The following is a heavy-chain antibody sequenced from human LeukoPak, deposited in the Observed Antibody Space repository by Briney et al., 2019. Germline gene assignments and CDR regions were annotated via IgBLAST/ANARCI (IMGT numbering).Heavy chain of an antibody. Sequence: PGGSLRLSCAASGFTFSSYSMNWVRQAPGKGLEWVSSISSSSSYIYYADSVKGRFTISRDNAKNSLYLQMNSLGAEDTAVYYCARDLYDSSGYYYVYYYYYGMDVWGQGTTVTVSS. V-gene: IGHV3-21*01. D-gene: IGHD3-22*01. J-gene: IGHJ6*02. CDR3: ARDLYDSSGYYYVYYYYYGMDV. CDR2: ISSSSSYI. CDR1: GFTFSSYS.